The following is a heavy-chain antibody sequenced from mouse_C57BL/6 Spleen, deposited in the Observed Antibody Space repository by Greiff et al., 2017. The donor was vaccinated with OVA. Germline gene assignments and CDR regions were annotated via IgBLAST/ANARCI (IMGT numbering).Heavy chain of an antibody. J-gene: IGHJ2*01. CDR3: ARLLTGTYFDY. CDR2: ISSGGSYT. CDR1: GFTFSSYG. V-gene: IGHV5-6*01. Sequence: EVHLVESGGDLVKPGGSLKLSCAASGFTFSSYGMSWVRQTPDKRLEWVATISSGGSYTYYPDSVKGRFTISRDNAKNTLYLQMSSLKSEDTAMYYCARLLTGTYFDYWGQGTTLTVSS. D-gene: IGHD4-1*01.